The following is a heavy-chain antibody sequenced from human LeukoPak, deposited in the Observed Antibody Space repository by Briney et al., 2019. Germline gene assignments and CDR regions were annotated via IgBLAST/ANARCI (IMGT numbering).Heavy chain of an antibody. CDR3: ARDGSYYDSSGCQIHFDY. J-gene: IGHJ4*02. Sequence: GGSLRLSCAASGFTFSSYEMNWVRQAPGKGLEWVSYISSSGSTIYYADSVKGRFTISRDNAKNSLYLQMNSLRAEDTAVYYCARDGSYYDSSGCQIHFDYWGQGTLVTVSS. CDR1: GFTFSSYE. CDR2: ISSSGSTI. V-gene: IGHV3-48*03. D-gene: IGHD3-22*01.